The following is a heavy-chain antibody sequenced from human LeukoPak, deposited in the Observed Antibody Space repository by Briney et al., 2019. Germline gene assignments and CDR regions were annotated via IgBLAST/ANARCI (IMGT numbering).Heavy chain of an antibody. CDR3: AGVWGPSSAWPWAFEY. D-gene: IGHD6-13*01. Sequence: PGGSLRLSCAASGFTFSSYAMSWVHQAPGKGPEWVSAISGSSGTTYYADSGKGRFTIARDNSKNTLYLQMSGLSAEDTALYYCAGVWGPSSAWPWAFEYWGQGTLVTVSS. CDR2: ISGSSGTT. J-gene: IGHJ4*02. CDR1: GFTFSSYA. V-gene: IGHV3-23*01.